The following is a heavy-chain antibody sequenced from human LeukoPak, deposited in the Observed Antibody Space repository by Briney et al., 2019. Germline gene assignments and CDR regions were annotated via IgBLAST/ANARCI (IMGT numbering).Heavy chain of an antibody. J-gene: IGHJ6*03. CDR3: VREEAISGVISVYYYYYMDV. D-gene: IGHD3-16*02. Sequence: LETLSLTSTVSGDAFNDHYWTGIRQPAGKGLEWIGRISPTGNTNYSASLNSRVSMSIDTSKNQFSLRLTSVTAADAAVYYCVREEAISGVISVYYYYYMDVWGKGTTVTVSS. CDR1: GDAFNDHY. CDR2: ISPTGNT. V-gene: IGHV4-4*07.